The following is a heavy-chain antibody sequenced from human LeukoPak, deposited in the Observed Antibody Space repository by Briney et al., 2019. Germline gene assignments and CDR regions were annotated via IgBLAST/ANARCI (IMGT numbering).Heavy chain of an antibody. CDR2: ISYDETNK. J-gene: IGHJ4*02. CDR1: GFSFSSYA. CDR3: ARDWQASPGYYFHY. V-gene: IGHV3-30*04. D-gene: IGHD2-2*01. Sequence: GGSLRLSCAASGFSFSSYAMHWVRQAPGKGLEWVAVISYDETNKYYGDSVKGRFTISRDNSKNTLYLQMNSLRAEDTAVYYCARDWQASPGYYFHYWGQGTLVTVSS.